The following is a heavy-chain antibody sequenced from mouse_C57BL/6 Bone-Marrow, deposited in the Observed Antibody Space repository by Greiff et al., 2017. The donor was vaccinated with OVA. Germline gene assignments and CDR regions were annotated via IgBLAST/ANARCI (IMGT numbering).Heavy chain of an antibody. CDR1: GFTFSSYG. V-gene: IGHV5-6*01. J-gene: IGHJ2*01. CDR2: ISSGGSYT. CDR3: ARHLCLDY. Sequence: EVQLVESGGDLVKPGGSLKLSCAASGFTFSSYGMSWVRQTPDQRLEWVATISSGGSYTYYPDSVKGRFTISRDNAKNTLYLQMSSLKSEDTAMYYCARHLCLDYWGQGTTLTVSS.